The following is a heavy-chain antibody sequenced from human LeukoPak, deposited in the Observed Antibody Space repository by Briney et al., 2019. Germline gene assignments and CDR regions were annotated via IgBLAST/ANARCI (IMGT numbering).Heavy chain of an antibody. V-gene: IGHV4-38-2*01. Sequence: PSETLSLTCAVSGYSVSSGYYWGWIRQPPGKGLEWIGSIYHSGSTYYNPSLKSRVTISVDTSKNQFSLKLSSVTAADTAVYYCARIYDFWRSWFGPWGQGTLVTVSS. CDR1: GYSVSSGYY. CDR3: ARIYDFWRSWFGP. CDR2: IYHSGST. D-gene: IGHD3-3*01. J-gene: IGHJ5*02.